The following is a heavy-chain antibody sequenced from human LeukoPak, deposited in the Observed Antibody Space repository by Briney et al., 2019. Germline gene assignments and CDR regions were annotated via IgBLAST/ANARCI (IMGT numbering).Heavy chain of an antibody. CDR2: IYWSDEK. J-gene: IGHJ3*01. CDR3: AHSRPRTGYSFDV. V-gene: IGHV2-5*01. CDR1: GFSVRPDGVG. Sequence: SCPALVKPTQTLTLTCTFSGFSVRPDGVGVGWIRLPPGKALGWLALIYWSDEKRYRPSLKSRLTITKDTSKNQVVLTMTNTDPVDTATYFCAHSRPRTGYSFDVWGQGTVVTVSS. D-gene: IGHD6-13*01.